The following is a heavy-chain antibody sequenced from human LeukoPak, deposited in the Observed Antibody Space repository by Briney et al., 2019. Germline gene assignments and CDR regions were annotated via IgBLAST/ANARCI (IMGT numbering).Heavy chain of an antibody. V-gene: IGHV1-2*02. CDR3: ARDGDSSGYYRRKYDMDV. J-gene: IGHJ6*02. D-gene: IGHD3-22*01. CDR2: INPNSGGT. CDR1: GYTFTGYY. Sequence: ASVKVSCKASGYTFTGYYMHWVRQAPGQGLEWMGWINPNSGGTNYAQKFQGRVTMTRDTSISTAYMELSRLRSDDTAVYYCARDGDSSGYYRRKYDMDVWGQGTTVTVSS.